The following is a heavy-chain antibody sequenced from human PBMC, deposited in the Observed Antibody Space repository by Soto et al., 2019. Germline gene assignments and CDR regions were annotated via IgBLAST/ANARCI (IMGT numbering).Heavy chain of an antibody. V-gene: IGHV1-18*01. J-gene: IGHJ3*01. D-gene: IGHD3-22*01. CDR2: ISAHTGSS. Sequence: QVQLVQSGAEVKKPGASVKVSCKASGYTFTSSGMSWVRQAPGQGLEWMGWISAHTGSSQYAQRLQGRVTMTTDRPGSIAYNVLRSLRSDATAVYYCVMAFFYQGSDSRGYSFDAFDFWGPWTLVTVSS. CDR1: GYTFTSSG. CDR3: VMAFFYQGSDSRGYSFDAFDF.